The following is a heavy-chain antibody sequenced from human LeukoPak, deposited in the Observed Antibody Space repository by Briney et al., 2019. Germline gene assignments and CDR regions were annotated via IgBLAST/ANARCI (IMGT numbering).Heavy chain of an antibody. V-gene: IGHV3-23*01. D-gene: IGHD2-2*01. J-gene: IGHJ4*02. Sequence: GWSLRLSCAASGFTFSSYAMSWVRQAPGKGLEWVSHISGSSGSIYYADSVKGRFTISRDNSKNTLYLQLNSLRAGDTATYYCAKGPPFCSSTTCSLFEYWGQGTLVTVSS. CDR2: ISGSSGSI. CDR1: GFTFSSYA. CDR3: AKGPPFCSSTTCSLFEY.